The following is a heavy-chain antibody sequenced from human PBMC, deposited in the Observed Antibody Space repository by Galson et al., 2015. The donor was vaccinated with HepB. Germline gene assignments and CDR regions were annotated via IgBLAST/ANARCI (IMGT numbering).Heavy chain of an antibody. V-gene: IGHV1-46*01. D-gene: IGHD3-22*01. Sequence: SVKVSCKASGYTFTSYYMHWVRQAPGQGLEWMGIINPSGGSTSYAQKFQGRVTMTRDTSTSTVYMELSSLRSEDTAVYYCASSLQYYYDSSRYYYYYYGMDVWGQGTTVTVSS. CDR2: INPSGGST. CDR1: GYTFTSYY. J-gene: IGHJ6*02. CDR3: ASSLQYYYDSSRYYYYYYGMDV.